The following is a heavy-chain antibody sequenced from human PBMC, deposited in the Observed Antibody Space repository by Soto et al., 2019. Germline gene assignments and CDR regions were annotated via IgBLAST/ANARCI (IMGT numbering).Heavy chain of an antibody. V-gene: IGHV1-46*01. Sequence: ASVKVSFKASGYTFTSYYMHWVRQAPGQGLEWMGIINPSGGSTSYAQKFQGRVTMTRDTSTRTVYMELSSLRSEDTAVYYCAREVITIFGVVYYYYYGMDVWGQGTTVTVSS. J-gene: IGHJ6*02. CDR1: GYTFTSYY. D-gene: IGHD3-3*01. CDR2: INPSGGST. CDR3: AREVITIFGVVYYYYYGMDV.